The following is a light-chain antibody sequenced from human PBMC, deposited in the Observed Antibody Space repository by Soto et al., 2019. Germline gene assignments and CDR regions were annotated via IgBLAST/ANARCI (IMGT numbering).Light chain of an antibody. CDR1: SSDVGGYNC. V-gene: IGLV2-14*01. CDR3: SSYTSSSTLEV. Sequence: QSVLTQPASVSGSPGQSITISCTGTSSDVGGYNCVSWYQQHPGKAPKLMIYDVSNRPSGVSNRFSGSKSGNTASLTISGLQAEDEADYYCSSYTSSSTLEVFGGGTKLTVL. J-gene: IGLJ2*01. CDR2: DVS.